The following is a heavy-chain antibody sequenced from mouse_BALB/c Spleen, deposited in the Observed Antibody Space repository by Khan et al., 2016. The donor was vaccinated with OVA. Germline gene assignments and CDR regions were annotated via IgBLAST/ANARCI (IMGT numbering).Heavy chain of an antibody. CDR3: TRDGNYMDY. V-gene: IGHV3-1*02. D-gene: IGHD2-1*01. CDR2: IYFSGSI. Sequence: EVQLQESGPDLVKPSQSLSLTCTVTGYSITSGSAWHWIRQFPGNKLEWMAYIYFSGSINYNPSLKSRISVTRDTSKNQFFLQLNSVTSEYTATYYCTRDGNYMDYWGQGTSVTVSS. CDR1: GYSITSGSA. J-gene: IGHJ4*01.